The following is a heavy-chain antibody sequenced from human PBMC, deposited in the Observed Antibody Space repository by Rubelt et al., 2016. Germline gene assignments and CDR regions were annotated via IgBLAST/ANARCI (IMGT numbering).Heavy chain of an antibody. V-gene: IGHV1-46*01. D-gene: IGHD3-16*01. J-gene: IGHJ4*02. Sequence: QVQLVQSGAEVKKPGASVKISCKASGYVFTSHYMHWVRQAPGQGLEWMGIINPSGGATNYAPKFQGRVIMTMEESTKPVYMELGRLRAGERAVYYWAGGTYSDYWGQGSLVTV. CDR2: INPSGGAT. CDR3: AGGTYSDY. CDR1: GYVFTSHY.